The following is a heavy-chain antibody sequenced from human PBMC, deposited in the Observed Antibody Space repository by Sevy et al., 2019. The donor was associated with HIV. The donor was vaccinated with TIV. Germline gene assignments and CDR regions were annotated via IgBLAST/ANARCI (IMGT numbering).Heavy chain of an antibody. D-gene: IGHD1-26*01. CDR2: ISWDGGST. J-gene: IGHJ4*02. CDR1: GFTFDDYT. Sequence: GGSLRLSCAASGFTFDDYTMHWVRQAPGKGLEWVSLISWDGGSTYYADSVKGRFTISRDKSKNSLYLQMNSLRTEDTALYYWGKDLVLGATYGVGFDYWGQGTLVTVSS. CDR3: GKDLVLGATYGVGFDY. V-gene: IGHV3-43*01.